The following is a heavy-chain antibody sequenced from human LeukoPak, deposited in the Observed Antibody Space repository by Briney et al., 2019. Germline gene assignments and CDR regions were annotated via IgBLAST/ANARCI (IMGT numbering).Heavy chain of an antibody. Sequence: PGGSLRLSCAASGFTFITYSMNWVRQAPGKGLEWVSSISPSSSHTYYADSEKGRFTISRDNAKNSLYLQMNSLRAEDTAVYYCAAYSGLDSWGQGTLVTVSS. D-gene: IGHD2-15*01. CDR2: ISPSSSHT. CDR1: GFTFITYS. CDR3: AAYSGLDS. V-gene: IGHV3-21*01. J-gene: IGHJ4*02.